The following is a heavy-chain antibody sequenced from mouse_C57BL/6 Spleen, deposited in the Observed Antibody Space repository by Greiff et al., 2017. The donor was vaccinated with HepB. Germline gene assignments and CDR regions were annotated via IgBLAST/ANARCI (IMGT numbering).Heavy chain of an antibody. Sequence: VKLQQPGAELVRPGSSVKLSCKASGYTFTSYWMDWVKQRPGQGLEWIGNIYPSDSETHYNQKFKDKATLTVDKSSSTAYMQLSSLTSEDSAVYYCARVYDYEGWFAYWGQGTLVTVSA. V-gene: IGHV1-61*01. CDR2: IYPSDSET. J-gene: IGHJ3*01. CDR3: ARVYDYEGWFAY. D-gene: IGHD2-4*01. CDR1: GYTFTSYW.